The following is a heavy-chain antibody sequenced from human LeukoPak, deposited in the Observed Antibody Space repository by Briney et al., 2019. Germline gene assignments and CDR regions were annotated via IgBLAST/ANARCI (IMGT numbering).Heavy chain of an antibody. Sequence: ASVKVSCKASGYTFTGYYMHWVRQAPGQGLEWMGWINPNSGGTNYAQKFQGRVTMTRDTSISTAYMELSRLRSDDTAVYYCVRDHYDILTGYYYYGMDVWGQGTTVTVSS. CDR1: GYTFTGYY. J-gene: IGHJ6*02. D-gene: IGHD3-9*01. CDR2: INPNSGGT. V-gene: IGHV1-2*02. CDR3: VRDHYDILTGYYYYGMDV.